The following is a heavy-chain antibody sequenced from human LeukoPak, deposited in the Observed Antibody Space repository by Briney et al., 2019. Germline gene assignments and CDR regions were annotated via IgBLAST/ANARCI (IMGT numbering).Heavy chain of an antibody. D-gene: IGHD5-18*01. CDR3: ARDPDSYGPFDY. Sequence: GGSLRLSCAASGFTFSSYSMNWVRQAPGKGLGWVSSISSSSSYIYYADSVKGRFTISRDNAKNSLYLQMNSLRAEDTAVYYCARDPDSYGPFDYWGQGTLVTVSS. V-gene: IGHV3-21*01. J-gene: IGHJ4*02. CDR2: ISSSSSYI. CDR1: GFTFSSYS.